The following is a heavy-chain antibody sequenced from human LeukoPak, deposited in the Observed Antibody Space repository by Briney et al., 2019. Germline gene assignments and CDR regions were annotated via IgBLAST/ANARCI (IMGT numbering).Heavy chain of an antibody. V-gene: IGHV3-23*01. D-gene: IGHD2-15*01. CDR1: GFTFSNYT. Sequence: GASMRLSCAAYGFTFSNYTMSWVRQAPGKGLEWVSGTSGSGGSTYYAGSVKGRFTISRDNSKNTLYLQMNSLRVEDTAVYYCAKNGGSQCYAHLDSWGQGTLVTVSS. CDR2: TSGSGGST. J-gene: IGHJ4*02. CDR3: AKNGGSQCYAHLDS.